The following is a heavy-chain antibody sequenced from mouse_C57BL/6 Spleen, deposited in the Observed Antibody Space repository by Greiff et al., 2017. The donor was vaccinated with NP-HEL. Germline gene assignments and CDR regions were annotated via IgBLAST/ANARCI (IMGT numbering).Heavy chain of an antibody. V-gene: IGHV1-26*01. D-gene: IGHD2-2*01. CDR2: INPNNGGT. CDR3: AREGMVTTNWYFDV. J-gene: IGHJ1*03. CDR1: GYTFTDYY. Sequence: VQLQQSGPELVKPGASVKISCKASGYTFTDYYMNWVKQSHGKSLEWIGDINPNNGGTSYNQKFKGKATLTVDKSSSTAYMELRSLTSEDSAVYYCAREGMVTTNWYFDVWGTGTTVTVSS.